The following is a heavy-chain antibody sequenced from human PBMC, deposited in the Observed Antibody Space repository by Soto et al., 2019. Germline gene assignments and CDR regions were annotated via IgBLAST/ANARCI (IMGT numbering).Heavy chain of an antibody. CDR1: GFTFSTSA. J-gene: IGHJ4*02. Sequence: QVQVVESGGGVVQPGGSLRLSCAASGFTFSTSAMHWVRQAPGKGLEWMAMISYGGNNKYYADSVKGRFTISRDISESTLYLQMNSLRTEDTAVYYCAREEFAAGPGHFGYWGQGTLVSVSS. V-gene: IGHV3-30-3*01. D-gene: IGHD6-13*01. CDR3: AREEFAAGPGHFGY. CDR2: ISYGGNNK.